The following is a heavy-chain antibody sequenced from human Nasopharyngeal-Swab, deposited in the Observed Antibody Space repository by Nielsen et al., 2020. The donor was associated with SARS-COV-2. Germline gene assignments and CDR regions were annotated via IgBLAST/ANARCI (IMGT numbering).Heavy chain of an antibody. V-gene: IGHV3-21*01. J-gene: IGHJ3*02. Sequence: GESLKISCAASGFLFSTYGMNWVRQAPGKGPEWVSSISSYSTDINYADSLRGRFTISRDNAKNSLYLQMNSLRAEDTAVYYCAREGVDSASDYSEPFDIWGQGTMVTVSS. CDR2: ISSYSTDI. CDR1: GFLFSTYG. D-gene: IGHD5-12*01. CDR3: AREGVDSASDYSEPFDI.